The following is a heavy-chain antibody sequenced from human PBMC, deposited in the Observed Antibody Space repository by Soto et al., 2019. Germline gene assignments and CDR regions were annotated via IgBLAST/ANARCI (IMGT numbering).Heavy chain of an antibody. CDR3: ARDLWSGYFDY. CDR1: GYTFTSYA. V-gene: IGHV1-3*01. J-gene: IGHJ4*02. CDR2: INAGNGNT. Sequence: ASVKVSCKSSGYTFTSYAMHWVRQAPGQRREWMGWINAGNGNTKYSQKFQGRVTITRDTSASTAYMALSSLRSEDTAVYYCARDLWSGYFDYWGQGTLVTVSS. D-gene: IGHD3-3*01.